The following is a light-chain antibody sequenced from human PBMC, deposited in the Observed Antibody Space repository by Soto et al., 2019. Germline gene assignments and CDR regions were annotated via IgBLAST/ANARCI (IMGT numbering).Light chain of an antibody. Sequence: EIVMTQSPANLYVSPGERATLSCRASPSVSSNVAWYQQKPGQAPRLLIDGAATRATGIPTRFSGSGSGTEFTLTISSLQSDDFAVYCCQQYNDWPPSTVGQGPKL. V-gene: IGKV3-15*01. CDR1: PSVSSN. CDR3: QQYNDWPPST. CDR2: GAA. J-gene: IGKJ2*01.